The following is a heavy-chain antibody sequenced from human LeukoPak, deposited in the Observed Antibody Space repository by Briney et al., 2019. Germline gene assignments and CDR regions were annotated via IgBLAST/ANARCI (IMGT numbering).Heavy chain of an antibody. V-gene: IGHV1-18*01. CDR2: ISAYNGNT. CDR1: GYTFTSYG. J-gene: IGHJ6*03. CDR3: ARVGKDYYYYYMDV. Sequence: GASVKVSCKASGYTFTSYGISWVRQAPGQGLEWMGWISAYNGNTNYAQKLQGRVTITTDTSTSTAYMELRSLRSDDTAVYYCARVGKDYYYYYMDVWGKGTTVTVSS.